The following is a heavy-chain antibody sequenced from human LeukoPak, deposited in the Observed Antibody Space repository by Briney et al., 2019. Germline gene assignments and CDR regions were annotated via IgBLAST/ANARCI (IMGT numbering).Heavy chain of an antibody. Sequence: GGSLRLSCAASGFTVSSNYMSWVRQAPGKGLEWVSVIYSGGSTYYADSVKGRFTISRDNSKNTLYLQMNSLRAEDTAVYYCAREQQLGSSFDYWGQGTLVTVSS. CDR1: GFTVSSNY. CDR2: IYSGGST. J-gene: IGHJ4*02. D-gene: IGHD6-13*01. CDR3: AREQQLGSSFDY. V-gene: IGHV3-53*01.